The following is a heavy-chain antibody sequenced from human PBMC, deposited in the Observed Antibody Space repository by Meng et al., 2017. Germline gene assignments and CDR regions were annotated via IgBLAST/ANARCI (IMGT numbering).Heavy chain of an antibody. CDR2: ISAYNGNT. CDR1: GYTFTSYG. Sequence: QGPLGPSGAEVKKPGASVQVSCTASGYTFTSYGISWVRQAPGQGLEWMGWISAYNGNTNYAQKLQGRVTMTTDTSTSTAYMELRSLRSADTAVYYCARAGIAVAGPDYWGQGTLVTVSS. CDR3: ARAGIAVAGPDY. D-gene: IGHD6-19*01. V-gene: IGHV1-18*01. J-gene: IGHJ4*02.